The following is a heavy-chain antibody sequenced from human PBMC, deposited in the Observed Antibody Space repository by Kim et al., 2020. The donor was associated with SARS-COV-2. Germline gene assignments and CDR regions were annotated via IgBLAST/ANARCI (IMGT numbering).Heavy chain of an antibody. Sequence: GGSLRLSCAASGFTFSDYYMSWIRQAPGKGLEWVSYISSSSSYTNYADSVKGRFTISRDNAKNSLYLQMNSLRAEDTAVYYCARAPYCSSTSCPPGVVAMHFDYWGQGTLVTVSS. V-gene: IGHV3-11*05. CDR2: ISSSSSYT. CDR3: ARAPYCSSTSCPPGVVAMHFDY. D-gene: IGHD2-2*01. CDR1: GFTFSDYY. J-gene: IGHJ4*02.